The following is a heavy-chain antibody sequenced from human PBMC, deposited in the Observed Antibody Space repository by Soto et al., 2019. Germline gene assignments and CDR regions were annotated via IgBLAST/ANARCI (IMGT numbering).Heavy chain of an antibody. Sequence: GGSLRLSCAASGFTFSSYAMSWVRQAPGKGLEWVSAISGSGGSTYYADSVKGRFTISIDNSKNTLYLQMTSLRAEDTAVYYCAKDRAVAFWGPGAFDIWGQGTMVTVSS. CDR2: ISGSGGST. CDR3: AKDRAVAFWGPGAFDI. V-gene: IGHV3-23*01. D-gene: IGHD6-19*01. CDR1: GFTFSSYA. J-gene: IGHJ3*02.